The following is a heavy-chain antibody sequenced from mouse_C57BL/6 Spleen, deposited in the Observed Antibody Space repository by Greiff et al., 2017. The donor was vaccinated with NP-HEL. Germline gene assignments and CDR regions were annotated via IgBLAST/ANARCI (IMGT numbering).Heavy chain of an antibody. CDR3: AKEMVTTRYYAMDY. Sequence: VKLMESGPGLVAPSQSLSIPCTVSGFSLTSYGVSWVSQPPGKGLAWLGVIWGVGGTNYHSALLSRLSISKDNAKSQVCLKLNSRQTDDTATYYCAKEMVTTRYYAMDYWGQGTSVTVSS. CDR1: GFSLTSYG. CDR2: IWGVGGT. V-gene: IGHV2-3*01. D-gene: IGHD2-3*01. J-gene: IGHJ4*01.